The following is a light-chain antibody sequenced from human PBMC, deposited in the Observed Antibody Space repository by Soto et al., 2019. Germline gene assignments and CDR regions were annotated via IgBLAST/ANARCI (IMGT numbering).Light chain of an antibody. J-gene: IGLJ1*01. V-gene: IGLV2-8*01. Sequence: ALTQPPSASGSPGQSVTISCTGTSSDVGGYNYVSWYQQHPGKAPKLMIYEVSKRPSGVPDRFSGSKYGNTASLTVSGLQAEDEADYYCSSYAGSNSYVFGTGTKVTV. CDR1: SSDVGGYNY. CDR3: SSYAGSNSYV. CDR2: EVS.